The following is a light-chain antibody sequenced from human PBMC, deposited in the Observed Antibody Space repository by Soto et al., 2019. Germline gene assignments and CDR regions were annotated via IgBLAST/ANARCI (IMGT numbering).Light chain of an antibody. CDR2: GTS. J-gene: IGKJ2*01. CDR1: QSVSSN. V-gene: IGKV3-15*01. Sequence: EIVMTQSPVTLSLSPGDRATLSCRASQSVSSNLAWYQQKPGQAPRLLIYGTSTSATGVPARFSGSGSGTEFTLTISSLQSEDFAVYYCQQYNNWPPYTFGQGTKLEIK. CDR3: QQYNNWPPYT.